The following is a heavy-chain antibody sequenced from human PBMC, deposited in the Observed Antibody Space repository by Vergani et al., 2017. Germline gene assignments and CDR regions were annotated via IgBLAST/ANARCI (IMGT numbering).Heavy chain of an antibody. CDR3: AGPQGTSAYYYGGFDY. J-gene: IGHJ4*02. CDR1: GFIVSSYY. Sequence: EVELVETGGGLIQAGGSLRLSCEASGFIVSSYYMSWVRQAPGKGLEWVSTLSASDRRTHYADSVKGRFTISRDISKNTLFLHMNSLRPEDTAIYYCAGPQGTSAYYYGGFDYWGQGILVTVSS. D-gene: IGHD3-22*01. CDR2: LSASDRRT. V-gene: IGHV3-23*04.